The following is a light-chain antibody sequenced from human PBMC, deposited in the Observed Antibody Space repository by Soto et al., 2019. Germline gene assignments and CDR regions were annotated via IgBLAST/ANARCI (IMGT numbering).Light chain of an antibody. Sequence: EIVLTQSPGTLSLSPGERATLSCRASQSVSSSYLAWYQQKPGQAPRPLIYGASSRAIGIPDRFSGSGSGKDFPLTISRLEPEDFGVYYCQQYGSSPWTFGQGTKVELK. CDR3: QQYGSSPWT. V-gene: IGKV3-20*01. CDR1: QSVSSSY. CDR2: GAS. J-gene: IGKJ1*01.